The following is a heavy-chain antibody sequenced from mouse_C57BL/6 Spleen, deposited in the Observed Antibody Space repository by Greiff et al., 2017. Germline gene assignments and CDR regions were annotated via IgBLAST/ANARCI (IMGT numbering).Heavy chain of an antibody. CDR2: IYPGDGDT. Sequence: QVQLQQSGAELVKPGASVKISCKASGYAFSSYWMNWVKQRPGKGLEWIGQIYPGDGDTNYNGKFKGKATLTADKSSSTAYMPLSSLTSEDSAVYFCARGDPKNYAMGYWGQGPSVTVST. J-gene: IGHJ4*01. CDR3: ARGDPKNYAMGY. V-gene: IGHV1-80*01. CDR1: GYAFSSYW.